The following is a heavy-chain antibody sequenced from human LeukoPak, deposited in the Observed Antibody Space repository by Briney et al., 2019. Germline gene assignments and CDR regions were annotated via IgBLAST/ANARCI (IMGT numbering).Heavy chain of an antibody. D-gene: IGHD3-22*01. Sequence: SVKVSCKASGGTFSSYAISWVRQAPGQGLEWMGRIIPILGIANYAQKFQGRVTITADKSTSTAYMELSSLRSEDTAVYYCARETFRYYYDSSGYATDYWGQGTLVTVSS. CDR1: GGTFSSYA. CDR3: ARETFRYYYDSSGYATDY. CDR2: IIPILGIA. J-gene: IGHJ4*02. V-gene: IGHV1-69*04.